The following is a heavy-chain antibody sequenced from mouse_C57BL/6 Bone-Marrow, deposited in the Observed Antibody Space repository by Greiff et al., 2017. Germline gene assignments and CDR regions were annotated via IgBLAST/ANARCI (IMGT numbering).Heavy chain of an antibody. CDR3: AKIYYYGSSYPFYAMDY. D-gene: IGHD1-1*01. CDR2: ISSGSSTI. Sequence: VQLQQSGGGLVKPGGSLKLSCAASGFTFSDYGMHWVRQAPEKGLEWVAYISSGSSTIYYADTVKGRFTISRDNAKNTLFLQMTSLRSEDTAMYYCAKIYYYGSSYPFYAMDYWGQGTSVTVSS. J-gene: IGHJ4*01. V-gene: IGHV5-17*01. CDR1: GFTFSDYG.